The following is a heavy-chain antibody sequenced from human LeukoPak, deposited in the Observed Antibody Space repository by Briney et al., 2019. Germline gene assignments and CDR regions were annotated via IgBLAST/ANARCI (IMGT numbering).Heavy chain of an antibody. CDR3: ASHYDFWSGYLSP. Sequence: ASVKVSCKASGYTFTGYYMHWVRQAPGQGLEWMGWINPNSGGTNYAQKFQGRVTMTRDTSISTAYMELSRLRSDDTAVYYCASHYDFWSGYLSPWGQGTLVTVSS. V-gene: IGHV1-2*02. CDR1: GYTFTGYY. J-gene: IGHJ4*02. CDR2: INPNSGGT. D-gene: IGHD3-3*01.